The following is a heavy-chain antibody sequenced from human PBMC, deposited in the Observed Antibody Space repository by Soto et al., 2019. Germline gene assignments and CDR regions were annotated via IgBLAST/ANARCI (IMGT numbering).Heavy chain of an antibody. CDR3: ARAVDTAMVSGGYYGMDV. D-gene: IGHD5-18*01. J-gene: IGHJ6*02. CDR2: ISSSSSYT. CDR1: GFTFSDYY. Sequence: GGSLRLSCAASGFTFSDYYMSWIRQAPGKGLEGVSYISSSSSYTNYADSVKGRFTISRDNAKNSLYLQMNSLRAEDTAVYYCARAVDTAMVSGGYYGMDVWGQGTTVTVSS. V-gene: IGHV3-11*06.